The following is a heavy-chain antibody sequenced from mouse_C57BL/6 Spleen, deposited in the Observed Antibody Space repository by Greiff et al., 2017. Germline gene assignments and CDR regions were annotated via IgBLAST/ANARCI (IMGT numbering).Heavy chain of an antibody. J-gene: IGHJ3*01. CDR1: GYTFTSYW. Sequence: QVQLQQSGAELVKPGASVKLSCKASGYTFTSYWMHWVKQRPGQGLEWIGMIHPNSGSTNYNEKFKSKATLTVDKSSSTAYMQLSSLTSEDSAVYYCARDYYSNYEGFAYWGQGTLVTVSA. D-gene: IGHD2-5*01. CDR2: IHPNSGST. V-gene: IGHV1-64*01. CDR3: ARDYYSNYEGFAY.